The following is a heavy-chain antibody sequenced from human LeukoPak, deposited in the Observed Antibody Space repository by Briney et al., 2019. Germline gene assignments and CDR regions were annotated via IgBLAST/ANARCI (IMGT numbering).Heavy chain of an antibody. V-gene: IGHV3-23*01. CDR3: AKSHDSSGSDY. J-gene: IGHJ4*02. D-gene: IGHD3-22*01. Sequence: PGGSLRLSCAVSGFSVTNNCMSWVRQAPGKGLEWVSAISGSGGSTYYADSVKGRFTISRDNSKNTLYMQMNSLRAEDTAVYYCAKSHDSSGSDYWGQGTLVTVSS. CDR1: GFSVTNNC. CDR2: ISGSGGST.